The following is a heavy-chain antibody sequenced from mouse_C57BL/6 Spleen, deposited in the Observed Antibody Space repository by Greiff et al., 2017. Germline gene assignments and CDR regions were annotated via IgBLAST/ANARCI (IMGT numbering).Heavy chain of an antibody. V-gene: IGHV1-81*01. D-gene: IGHD4-1*01. CDR1: GYTFTSYG. J-gene: IGHJ1*03. Sequence: VQLQQSGAELARPGASVKLSCKASGYTFTSYGISWVKQRIGQGLEWIGEIYPRSGNTYSNETFKGKATLTAEKYSSTAYMELRSLTSEDSAVYFCATFSWDDWYFGVWGTGTTVTVAS. CDR3: ATFSWDDWYFGV. CDR2: IYPRSGNT.